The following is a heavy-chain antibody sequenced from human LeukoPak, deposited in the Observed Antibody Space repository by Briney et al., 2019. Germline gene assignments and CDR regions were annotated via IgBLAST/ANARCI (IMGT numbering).Heavy chain of an antibody. CDR2: INHSGST. Sequence: SETLSLTCAVYGGSFSGYYWSWIRQPPGKGLEWIGEINHSGSTNYNPSLKSRVTISVDTSKNQFSLKLSSVTAADTAVYYCARGPILLWFGRNWFDPWGQGTMVTVSS. J-gene: IGHJ5*02. CDR3: ARGPILLWFGRNWFDP. CDR1: GGSFSGYY. V-gene: IGHV4-34*01. D-gene: IGHD3-10*01.